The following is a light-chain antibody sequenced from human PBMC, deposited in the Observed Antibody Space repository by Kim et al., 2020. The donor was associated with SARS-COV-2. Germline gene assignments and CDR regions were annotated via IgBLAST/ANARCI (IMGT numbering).Light chain of an antibody. Sequence: PGKTARIDCGGNNIGSKGVHWYQQKPGQAPVLVIYYDSDRPSGIPERFSGSNSGNTATLTISRVEAGDEADYYCQVWDSSSDPHVVFGGGTQLTVL. CDR1: NIGSKG. CDR3: QVWDSSSDPHVV. CDR2: YDS. V-gene: IGLV3-21*04. J-gene: IGLJ2*01.